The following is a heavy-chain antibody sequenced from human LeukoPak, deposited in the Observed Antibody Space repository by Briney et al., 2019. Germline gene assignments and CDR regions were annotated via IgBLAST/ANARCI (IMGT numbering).Heavy chain of an antibody. CDR3: ARIGYSSSSWDY. V-gene: IGHV3-7*01. CDR1: GFTFNNYW. Sequence: GGSLRLSCAASGFTFNNYWMSWVRQAPGKGLEWVANIKQDGSQIYYVDSLKGRFTISRDNAKKSVYLQMNSLRGGDTAVYYCARIGYSSSSWDYWGQGTLVTVSS. D-gene: IGHD6-6*01. J-gene: IGHJ4*02. CDR2: IKQDGSQI.